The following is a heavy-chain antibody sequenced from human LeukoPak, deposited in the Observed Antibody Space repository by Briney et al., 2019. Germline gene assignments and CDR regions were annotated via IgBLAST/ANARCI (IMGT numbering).Heavy chain of an antibody. CDR2: MSDDGSIK. D-gene: IGHD6-19*01. CDR1: GFTFSSSP. V-gene: IGHV3-30*04. Sequence: PGGSLRLSCAAPGFTFSSSPMHWVRQAPDKGLQWVAVMSDDGSIKYYADSVRGRFTISRDNSKNTLFLQMDSLRGEDTALYFCARSKRSGWTPFDYWGQGTLVTVSS. J-gene: IGHJ4*02. CDR3: ARSKRSGWTPFDY.